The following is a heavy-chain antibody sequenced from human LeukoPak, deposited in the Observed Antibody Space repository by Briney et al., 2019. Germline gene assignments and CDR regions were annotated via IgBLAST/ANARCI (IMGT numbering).Heavy chain of an antibody. Sequence: SETLSLTCTVYGGSFSGYYWSWIRQPPGKGLEWIGEINHSGSTNYNPSLKSRVTISVDTSKNQFSLKLSSVTAADTAVYCCARRRWLGPYYMDVWGKGTTVTVSS. D-gene: IGHD3-10*01. CDR2: INHSGST. V-gene: IGHV4-34*01. CDR1: GGSFSGYY. CDR3: ARRRWLGPYYMDV. J-gene: IGHJ6*03.